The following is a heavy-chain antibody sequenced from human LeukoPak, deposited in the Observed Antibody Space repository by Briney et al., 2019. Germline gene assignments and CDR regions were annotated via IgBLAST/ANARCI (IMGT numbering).Heavy chain of an antibody. CDR1: GFTFSSYG. D-gene: IGHD3-10*01. CDR3: ARERYGSGSYYFDY. CDR2: IWYDGSNK. Sequence: GGSLRLSCAASGFTFSSYGMHWVRQAPGKGLEWVAVIWYDGSNKYYADSVKGRFTIPRDNSKNTLYLQMNSLRAEDTAVYYCARERYGSGSYYFDYWGQGTLVTVSS. J-gene: IGHJ4*02. V-gene: IGHV3-33*01.